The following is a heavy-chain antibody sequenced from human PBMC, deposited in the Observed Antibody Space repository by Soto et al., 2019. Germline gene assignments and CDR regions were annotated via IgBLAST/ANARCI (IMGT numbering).Heavy chain of an antibody. Sequence: GASVKVSCKASGYTFTSYAMHWVRQAPGQRLEWMGWINAGNGNTKYSQKFQGRVTITRDTSASTAYMELSTLRSEDTAVYYCARGPGGPDGPGDYWGQGTLVTVSS. CDR2: INAGNGNT. CDR3: ARGPGGPDGPGDY. J-gene: IGHJ4*02. V-gene: IGHV1-3*01. D-gene: IGHD2-15*01. CDR1: GYTFTSYA.